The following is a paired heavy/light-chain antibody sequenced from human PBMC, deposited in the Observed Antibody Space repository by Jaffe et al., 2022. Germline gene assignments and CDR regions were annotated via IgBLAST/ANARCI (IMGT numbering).Heavy chain of an antibody. V-gene: IGHV3-48*03. Sequence: EVRLVESGGALVKPGGTLRLSCAASEFNFGSYDMNWVRQAPGKGLEWISYISSGGVSIYYADSVKGRFTISRDNTENTLYLQMEGLRVGDTAVYYCARGATTTTTTGLSHWGHGTLVTVST. CDR2: ISSGGVSI. D-gene: IGHD4-17*01. J-gene: IGHJ4*01. CDR1: EFNFGSYD. CDR3: ARGATTTTTTGLSH.
Light chain of an antibody. V-gene: IGKV1-NL1*01. CDR2: ATS. Sequence: DIHMTQSPSSLSASVGDRVTITCRASQVIINSVAWYQQKPGKAPNLVVYATSRLHTGVPSRFTGGGSGTDYTLTIGSLEPDDFATYYCQQYFTYPYTFGQGTKLEIK. CDR1: QVIINS. J-gene: IGKJ2*01. CDR3: QQYFTYPYT.